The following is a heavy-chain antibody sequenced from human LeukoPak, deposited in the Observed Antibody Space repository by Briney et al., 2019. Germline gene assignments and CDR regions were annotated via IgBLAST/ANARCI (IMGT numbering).Heavy chain of an antibody. Sequence: GSLRLSCAASGFTFSRYAMSWVRQAPGKGLEWVSALCGSGGTTYYADSVKGRFTISRDNSKSTLYLQMNSLRAEDTAVYYCAKEDCGVDCSTFDYWGQGTLVTVSS. CDR3: AKEDCGVDCSTFDY. CDR1: GFTFSRYA. V-gene: IGHV3-23*01. D-gene: IGHD2-21*02. CDR2: LCGSGGTT. J-gene: IGHJ4*02.